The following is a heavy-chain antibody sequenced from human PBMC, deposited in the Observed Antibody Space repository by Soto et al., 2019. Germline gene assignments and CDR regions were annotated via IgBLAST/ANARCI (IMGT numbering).Heavy chain of an antibody. V-gene: IGHV3-48*01. CDR1: GFTFDDYA. J-gene: IGHJ4*02. D-gene: IGHD6-13*01. Sequence: VGSLRLSCAASGFTFDDYAMHWVRQAPGKGLEWVSGISSSSSTIYYADSVKGRFTISRDNAKNSLYLQMNSLRAEDTAVYYCARADSSSWLSIFDYWGQGTLVTVS. CDR2: ISSSSSTI. CDR3: ARADSSSWLSIFDY.